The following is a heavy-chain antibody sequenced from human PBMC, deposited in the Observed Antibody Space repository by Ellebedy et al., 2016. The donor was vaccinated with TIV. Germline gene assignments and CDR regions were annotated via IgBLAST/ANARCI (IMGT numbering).Heavy chain of an antibody. D-gene: IGHD3-22*01. CDR3: AREGAYGDYSPGYYGMDV. Sequence: GESLKISCAASGFTFNSYWMSWVRQAPGKGLEWVANINQDGKKTYYVDSVEGRFTISRDNAKNSLNLQMNSLRVEDRAVYHCAREGAYGDYSPGYYGMDVWGQGTTVTVSS. CDR2: INQDGKKT. CDR1: GFTFNSYW. V-gene: IGHV3-7*03. J-gene: IGHJ6*02.